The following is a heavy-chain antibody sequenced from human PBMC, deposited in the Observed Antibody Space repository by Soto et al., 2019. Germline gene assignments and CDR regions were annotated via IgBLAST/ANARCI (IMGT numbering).Heavy chain of an antibody. J-gene: IGHJ6*03. CDR2: IYPGDSDT. D-gene: IGHD3-9*01. CDR3: TRLGLVMVSHMDV. CDR1: GYSFTSYW. V-gene: IGHV5-51*01. Sequence: PGESLKISCKGSGYSFTSYWIGWVRQMPGKGLEWMGIIYPGDSDTRYSPSFQGQVTISADKSISTAYLQWSSLKASDTAMYYCTRLGLVMVSHMDVWGKGTTVTVSS.